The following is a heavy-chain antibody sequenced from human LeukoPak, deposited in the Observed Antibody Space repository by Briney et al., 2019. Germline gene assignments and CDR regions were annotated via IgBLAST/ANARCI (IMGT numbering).Heavy chain of an antibody. CDR1: GFTFSSYW. Sequence: GGSLRLSCAASGFTFSSYWMSWVRRAPGKGLEWVANIKQDGSEKYYVDSVKGRFTISRDNAKNSLYLQMNSLRAEDTAVYYCARARFKGRFDYWGQGTLVTVSS. CDR3: ARARFKGRFDY. V-gene: IGHV3-7*01. CDR2: IKQDGSEK. J-gene: IGHJ4*02.